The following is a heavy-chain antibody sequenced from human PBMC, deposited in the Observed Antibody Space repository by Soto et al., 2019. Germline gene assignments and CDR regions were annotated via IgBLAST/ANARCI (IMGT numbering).Heavy chain of an antibody. CDR1: GGSISSGGYY. Sequence: QVQLQESGPGLVKPSQTLSLTCTVSGGSISSGGYYWSWIRQHPGKGLEWIGYIYYSGSTYYNPSLKSRVIISVDTSKNQFSLKLSSVTAADTAVYYCARDGVDTAMAIDYWGQGTLVTVSS. V-gene: IGHV4-31*03. CDR2: IYYSGST. J-gene: IGHJ4*02. CDR3: ARDGVDTAMAIDY. D-gene: IGHD5-18*01.